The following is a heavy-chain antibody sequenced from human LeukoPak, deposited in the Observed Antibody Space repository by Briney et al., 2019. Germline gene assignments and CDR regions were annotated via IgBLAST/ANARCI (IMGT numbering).Heavy chain of an antibody. Sequence: QSGGSLRLSCAASGFTFSSYWMSWVRQAPGKGLEWVANIKQDGSEKYYVDSVKGRFTISRDNAKNSLYLQMNSLRAEDTALYYCARDPPSADLLNDAFDIWGQGTMVTVSS. CDR3: ARDPPSADLLNDAFDI. J-gene: IGHJ3*02. V-gene: IGHV3-7*03. CDR2: IKQDGSEK. D-gene: IGHD2-8*01. CDR1: GFTFSSYW.